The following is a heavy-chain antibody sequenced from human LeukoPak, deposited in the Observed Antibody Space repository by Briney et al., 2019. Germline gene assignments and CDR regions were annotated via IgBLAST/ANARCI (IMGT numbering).Heavy chain of an antibody. CDR3: AVATGVDNWFDP. J-gene: IGHJ5*02. CDR1: GGTFSSYA. D-gene: IGHD5-12*01. V-gene: IGHV1-69*13. CDR2: IIPIFGTA. Sequence: ASVKVSCKASGGTFSSYAISWVRQAPGQGLERMGGIIPIFGTANYAQKFQGRVTITADESTSTAYMELSSLRSEDTAVYYCAVATGVDNWFDPWGQGTLVTVSS.